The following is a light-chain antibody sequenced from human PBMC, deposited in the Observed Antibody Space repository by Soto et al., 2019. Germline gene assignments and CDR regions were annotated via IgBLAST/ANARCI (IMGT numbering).Light chain of an antibody. CDR1: QSVGSN. J-gene: IGKJ5*01. V-gene: IGKV3D-15*01. CDR2: GAS. CDR3: QQYNNRPPIT. Sequence: EIVMTQSPVTLSVSPGESATRSCRASQSVGSNLAWYQQRPGQAPRLLIYGASTRATGIPVRFSGSGSGTEFTLTISGLQSEDFGVYLCQQYNNRPPITFGQGTRLEIK.